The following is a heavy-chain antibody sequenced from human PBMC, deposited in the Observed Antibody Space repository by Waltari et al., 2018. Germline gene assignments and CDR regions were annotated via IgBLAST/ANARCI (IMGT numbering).Heavy chain of an antibody. CDR1: GGSISSSSYY. CDR2: IYYSGST. Sequence: QLQLQESGPGLVKPSETLSLTCTVSGGSISSSSYYWGWIRQPPGKGPEWIGSIYYSGSTYYNPSLKSRVTISVDTSKNQFSLKLSSVTAADTAVYYCARITSSGYYGGMDVWGQGTTVTVSS. CDR3: ARITSSGYYGGMDV. J-gene: IGHJ6*02. D-gene: IGHD3-22*01. V-gene: IGHV4-39*01.